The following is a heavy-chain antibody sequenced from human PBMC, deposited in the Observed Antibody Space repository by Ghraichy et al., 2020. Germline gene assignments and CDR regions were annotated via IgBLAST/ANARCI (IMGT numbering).Heavy chain of an antibody. V-gene: IGHV3-7*03. CDR2: INEGGHGE. Sequence: GGSLRLSCAVSGFTFSSFWMTWVRQAPGKGLEWVANINEGGHGEYYVDSVKGRFTISRDNAKNLLYLQMSSLRAEDTAVYYCARVCRCGWGSDYWGQGILVTVSS. D-gene: IGHD6-19*01. J-gene: IGHJ4*02. CDR1: GFTFSSFW. CDR3: ARVCRCGWGSDY.